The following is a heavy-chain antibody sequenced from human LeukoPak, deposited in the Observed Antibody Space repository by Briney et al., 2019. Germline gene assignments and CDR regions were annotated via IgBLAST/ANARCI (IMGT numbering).Heavy chain of an antibody. V-gene: IGHV3-9*01. D-gene: IGHD6-19*01. J-gene: IGHJ6*02. Sequence: GGSLRLSCAASGFTFDDYAMHWVRQAPGKGLEWVSGISWNSGSIGYADSVKGRFTISRDNAKNSLYLQMNSLRAEDTALYYCAKGLGGLYSSGWYYYYGMDVWGQGTTVTVSS. CDR1: GFTFDDYA. CDR3: AKGLGGLYSSGWYYYYGMDV. CDR2: ISWNSGSI.